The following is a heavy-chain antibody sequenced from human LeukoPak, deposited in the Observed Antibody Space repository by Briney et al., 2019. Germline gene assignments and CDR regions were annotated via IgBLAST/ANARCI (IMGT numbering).Heavy chain of an antibody. Sequence: SETLSLICTVSGGSISSYYWSWIRQPPGKGLEWVGYIYYSGSTNYNPSLKSRVTISVDTSKNQFSLKLSSVTAADTAVYYCARRLSYSSGWYKDWGQGTLVTVSS. CDR1: GGSISSYY. J-gene: IGHJ4*02. CDR2: IYYSGST. CDR3: ARRLSYSSGWYKD. V-gene: IGHV4-59*08. D-gene: IGHD6-19*01.